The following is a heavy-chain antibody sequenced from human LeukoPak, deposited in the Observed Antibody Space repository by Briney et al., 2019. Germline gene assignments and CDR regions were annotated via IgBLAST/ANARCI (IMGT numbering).Heavy chain of an antibody. V-gene: IGHV4-59*01. Sequence: SETLSLTCTVSGRSISGFDGSWIRQPPGKGLEYMGYIYYSGNTNYNPSLMSRVTISVDTSKNQFYLNLTSVTVADTALYYCARGVPAAGDRHWFDLWGQGALVTVSS. CDR3: ARGVPAAGDRHWFDL. D-gene: IGHD6-13*01. CDR2: IYYSGNT. CDR1: GRSISGFD. J-gene: IGHJ5*02.